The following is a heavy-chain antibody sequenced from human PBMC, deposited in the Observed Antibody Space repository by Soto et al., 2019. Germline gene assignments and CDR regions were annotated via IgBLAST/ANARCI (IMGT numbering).Heavy chain of an antibody. CDR1: GAFISHYY. J-gene: IGHJ5*01. D-gene: IGHD3-16*01. Sequence: SETLSLTCTVSGAFISHYYWSWIRQPPGKGLEYIAYIYYNGTTNSNPSLKGRVTISLDTSKRQFSLTLTSVTAADTAVYYCTRGHWALDSWAQGTLVTVSS. CDR3: TRGHWALDS. V-gene: IGHV4-59*01. CDR2: IYYNGTT.